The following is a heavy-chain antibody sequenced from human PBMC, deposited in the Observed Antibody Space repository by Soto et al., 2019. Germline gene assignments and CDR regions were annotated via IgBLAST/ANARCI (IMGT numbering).Heavy chain of an antibody. D-gene: IGHD6-13*01. J-gene: IGHJ4*02. V-gene: IGHV3-23*01. CDR1: GFTFNNYG. CDR3: AILTGADPGVYS. Sequence: GSLRLSCAASGFTFNNYGINWVRQAPGKGLEWVSGISGSGSTHYADSMKGRFTISRDNSKNMMYLQMNSLRAEDTALYFCAILTGADPGVYSWGQGTLDTVSS. CDR2: ISGSGST.